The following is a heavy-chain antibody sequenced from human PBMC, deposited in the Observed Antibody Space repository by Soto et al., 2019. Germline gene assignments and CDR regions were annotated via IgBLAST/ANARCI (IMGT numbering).Heavy chain of an antibody. CDR3: AKDRSLGYCAGGDCYYYYGMDV. J-gene: IGHJ6*02. Sequence: QVHLVESGGGVVQPGGSLRLSCEGSGFTFRNYGIHWVRQAPGKGLEWVAVVSYDGNKKYYGDSVKGRFTISRDNSKTSVYLQVNNLRPEDTAVYYCAKDRSLGYCAGGDCYYYYGMDVWGQGTTVTVSS. D-gene: IGHD2-8*02. CDR1: GFTFRNYG. CDR2: VSYDGNKK. V-gene: IGHV3-30*18.